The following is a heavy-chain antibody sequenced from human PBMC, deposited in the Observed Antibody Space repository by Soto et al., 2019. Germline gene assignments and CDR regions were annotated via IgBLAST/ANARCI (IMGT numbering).Heavy chain of an antibody. CDR2: ISGSGGST. D-gene: IGHD7-27*01. Sequence: GSLRLSCAASGFTFSSYAMSWVHQAPGKGLEWVSAISGSGGSTYYADSVKGRFTISRDNSKNTLYLQMNSLRAEDTAVYYCAKRLTGYSYYGMDVRAQRTTDTGSS. J-gene: IGHJ6*02. CDR3: AKRLTGYSYYGMDV. CDR1: GFTFSSYA. V-gene: IGHV3-23*01.